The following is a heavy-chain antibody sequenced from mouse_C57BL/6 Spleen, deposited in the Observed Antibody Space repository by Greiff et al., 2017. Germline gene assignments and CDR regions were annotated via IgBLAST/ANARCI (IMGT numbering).Heavy chain of an antibody. CDR3: TREDSNYAMDY. CDR2: ISSGGDYI. J-gene: IGHJ4*01. Sequence: VQLKESGEGLVKPGGSLKLSCAASGFTFSSYAMSWVRQTPEKRLEWVAYISSGGDYIYYADTVKGRFTISRDNARNTLYLQMSSLKSEDTAMYYCTREDSNYAMDYWGQGTSVTVSS. CDR1: GFTFSSYA. D-gene: IGHD2-5*01. V-gene: IGHV5-9-1*02.